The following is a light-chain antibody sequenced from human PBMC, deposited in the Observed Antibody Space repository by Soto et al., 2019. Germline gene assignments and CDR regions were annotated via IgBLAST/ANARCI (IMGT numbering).Light chain of an antibody. J-gene: IGKJ1*01. CDR2: KAS. CDR3: QQNFNFPRT. V-gene: IGKV1-5*03. Sequence: DIPMTQSPSTLSGSVGDRVTITCRASQTISSWLAWYQQKPGKAPKLLIYKASTLKSGVPSRFSGSGSGTEFTLTISSLQPDDFATYYCQQNFNFPRTFGQGTKVDIK. CDR1: QTISSW.